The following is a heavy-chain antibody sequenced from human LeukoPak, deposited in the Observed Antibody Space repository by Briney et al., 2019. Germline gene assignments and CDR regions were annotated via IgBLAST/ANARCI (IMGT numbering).Heavy chain of an antibody. J-gene: IGHJ4*02. D-gene: IGHD1-26*01. V-gene: IGHV3-72*01. CDR3: FRGLYFIVYYPDY. CDR2: IRDKANSYTT. Sequence: GGSLGLSCTASGFSLSDHYMDWVRQPPGKGLEWVGRIRDKANSYTTEYAASVRGRFTISRDHSQNSLYLQMNSLKTEDTAVYYCFRGLYFIVYYPDYVGQGTLVTVSS. CDR1: GFSLSDHY.